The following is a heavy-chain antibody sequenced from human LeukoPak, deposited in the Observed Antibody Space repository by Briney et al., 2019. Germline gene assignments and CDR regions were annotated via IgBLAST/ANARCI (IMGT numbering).Heavy chain of an antibody. Sequence: PGGSLRLSCAASGFTFSNYDMHWVRQAPGKGLEWVAVISYDGSSKDYADSVKGRFAISRDNSKNTLYLQMNSLRAEDTAVYYCARDEVYGEQYYFDYWGQGTLVIVSS. CDR2: ISYDGSSK. J-gene: IGHJ4*02. D-gene: IGHD4/OR15-4a*01. CDR3: ARDEVYGEQYYFDY. V-gene: IGHV3-30*03. CDR1: GFTFSNYD.